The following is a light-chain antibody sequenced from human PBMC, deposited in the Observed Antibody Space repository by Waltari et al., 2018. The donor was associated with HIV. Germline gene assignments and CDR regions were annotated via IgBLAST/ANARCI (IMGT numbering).Light chain of an antibody. Sequence: TQSPLSLSVTLGQPAAISCKSNQSLAFRDGTSYLFWYHQRPGHPPRRLLYQVSHRDSGIPGRITGSGSDTDFTLRISRVEEEDAGFYFCMQATSWPHTFGQRTELQI. CDR1: QSLAFRDGTSY. V-gene: IGKV2-30*01. CDR2: QVS. CDR3: MQATSWPHT. J-gene: IGKJ2*01.